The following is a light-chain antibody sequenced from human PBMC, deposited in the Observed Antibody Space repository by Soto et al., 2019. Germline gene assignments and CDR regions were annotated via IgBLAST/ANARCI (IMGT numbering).Light chain of an antibody. V-gene: IGKV3-15*01. Sequence: EIVMTQSPATLSVVPGERATLSCRASQSVSNNLAWYQQKAGQAPRLLIYGASTRATGIPARFSGSGSGTEFTLTISSLQSEDFAVYYCQQYSIWRTFGQGTKVDIK. J-gene: IGKJ1*01. CDR3: QQYSIWRT. CDR1: QSVSNN. CDR2: GAS.